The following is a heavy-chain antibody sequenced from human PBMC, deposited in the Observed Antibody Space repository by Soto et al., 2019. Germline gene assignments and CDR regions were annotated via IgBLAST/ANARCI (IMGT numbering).Heavy chain of an antibody. Sequence: ASVKVSCKASGFSFTSSGFNWVRQAPGQGLEWVGWVSDKSGDTKCVENPQGRVTMTTDTSTTTAYMEVRSLTSDDTAVYYCTRAGASDWNYVSTSSWGQGTLVTVSS. J-gene: IGHJ4*02. CDR2: VSDKSGDT. CDR3: TRAGASDWNYVSTSS. CDR1: GFSFTSSG. D-gene: IGHD1-7*01. V-gene: IGHV1-18*04.